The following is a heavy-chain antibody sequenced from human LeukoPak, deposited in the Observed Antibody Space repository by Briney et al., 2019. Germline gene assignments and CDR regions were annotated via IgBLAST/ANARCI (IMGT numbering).Heavy chain of an antibody. J-gene: IGHJ4*02. D-gene: IGHD2-21*02. Sequence: GGSLRLSCAASGFTFDYYTMYWVRQGPEKGLEWVSLISMDGVNTFYADSVKGRFTISRDNGKNSLYLQMNSLRAEDTAFYYCARGRGLNFVVVPAIFDYWGQGTLVTVSS. CDR3: ARGRGLNFVVVPAIFDY. V-gene: IGHV3-43*01. CDR2: ISMDGVNT. CDR1: GFTFDYYT.